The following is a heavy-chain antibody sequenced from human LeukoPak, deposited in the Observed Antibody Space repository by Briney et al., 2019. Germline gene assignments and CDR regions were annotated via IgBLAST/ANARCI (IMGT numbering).Heavy chain of an antibody. V-gene: IGHV3-7*01. CDR3: ARDPYCGGDCYSGYGALDI. CDR2: IKQDGSEE. CDR1: GFTFSSW. J-gene: IGHJ3*02. D-gene: IGHD2-21*02. Sequence: PGGSLRLSCAASGFTFSSWMTWVRQAPGEGLEWVANIKQDGSEEQYADSVKGRFTISRENAKKSLYLQMNSLRAEDTAVYFCARDPYCGGDCYSGYGALDIWGQGTMVTVSS.